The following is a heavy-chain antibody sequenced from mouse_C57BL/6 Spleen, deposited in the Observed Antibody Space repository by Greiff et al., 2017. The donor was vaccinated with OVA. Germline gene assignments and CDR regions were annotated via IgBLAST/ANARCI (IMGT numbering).Heavy chain of an antibody. J-gene: IGHJ3*01. CDR2: ISDGGSYT. Sequence: EVQLVESGGGLVKPGGSLKLSCAASGFTFSSYAMSWVRQTPEKRLEWVATISDGGSYTYYPDNVKGRFTISRDNAKNNLYLQRSHLKSEDTAMYYCAREDSDYWFAYWGQGTLVTVSA. CDR1: GFTFSSYA. CDR3: AREDSDYWFAY. D-gene: IGHD2-4*01. V-gene: IGHV5-4*01.